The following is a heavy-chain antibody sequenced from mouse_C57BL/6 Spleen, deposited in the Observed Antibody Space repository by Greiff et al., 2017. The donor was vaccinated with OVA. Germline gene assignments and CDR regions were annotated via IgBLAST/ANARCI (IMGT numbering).Heavy chain of an antibody. V-gene: IGHV1-55*01. D-gene: IGHD2-2*01. J-gene: IGHJ4*01. Sequence: QVQLQQPGAELVKPGASVKMSCKASGYTFTSYWITWVKQRPGQGLEWIGDIYPGSGSTNYNEKFKSKATLTVDTSSSTAYMQLSSLTSEDSAVYYCAYGYDGDYYAMDYWGQGTSVTVSS. CDR3: AYGYDGDYYAMDY. CDR1: GYTFTSYW. CDR2: IYPGSGST.